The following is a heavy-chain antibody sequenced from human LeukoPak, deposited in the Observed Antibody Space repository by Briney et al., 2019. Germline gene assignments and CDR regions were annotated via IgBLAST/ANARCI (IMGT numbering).Heavy chain of an antibody. V-gene: IGHV4-34*01. CDR1: GGSFSGYY. Sequence: SETLSLTCAVYGGSFSGYYWSWIRQPPGKGLEWIGEINHSGSTNYNPSLKSRVTISVDTSKNQFSLKLSSVTAADTAVYYCARSRLGPAAIWSNWGQGTLVTVSS. CDR2: INHSGST. J-gene: IGHJ4*02. CDR3: ARSRLGPAAIWSN. D-gene: IGHD2-2*02.